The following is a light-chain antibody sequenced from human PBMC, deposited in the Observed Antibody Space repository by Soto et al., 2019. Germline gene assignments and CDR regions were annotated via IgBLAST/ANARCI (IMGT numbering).Light chain of an antibody. J-gene: IGLJ1*01. V-gene: IGLV7-46*01. CDR2: DTT. Sequence: QAVVTQEPSLTVSPGGRVTLAWGSSTGAVTNGHYPYWFQQKPGQAPRTLIYDTTNRHSWTPARFSGSLLGGKAALTLSGAQPEDEAEYYCLPSYNGPYVFGTGTKVTVL. CDR1: TGAVTNGHY. CDR3: LPSYNGPYV.